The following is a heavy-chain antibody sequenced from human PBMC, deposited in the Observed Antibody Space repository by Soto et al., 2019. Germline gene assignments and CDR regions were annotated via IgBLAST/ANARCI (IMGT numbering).Heavy chain of an antibody. Sequence: QVQLVQSGAEVKKPGSSVKVSCKASGGTFSSYAISWVRQAPGQGLEWMGGIIPIFGTANYAQKFQGRVTITADEYTSTAYMDLRSLRPEDTAVYYCERGSQYSSSSPWFGPWGQGTLVTVSS. CDR2: IIPIFGTA. CDR3: ERGSQYSSSSPWFGP. D-gene: IGHD6-6*01. J-gene: IGHJ5*02. V-gene: IGHV1-69*01. CDR1: GGTFSSYA.